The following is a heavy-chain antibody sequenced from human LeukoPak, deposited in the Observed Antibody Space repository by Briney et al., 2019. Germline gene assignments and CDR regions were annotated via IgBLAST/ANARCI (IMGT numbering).Heavy chain of an antibody. CDR1: GFSIRSYE. J-gene: IGHJ6*03. V-gene: IGHV3-48*03. D-gene: IGHD1-7*01. CDR3: ARVELAPYYYYMDV. CDR2: ISSSGTTI. Sequence: GGSLRLSCAASGFSIRSYEMNWVRQAPGKGLEWVSYISSSGTTIYYADSVKGRFTISRDNAKNSLYLQMNSLRADDTAVYYCARVELAPYYYYMDVWGKGTTVTVSS.